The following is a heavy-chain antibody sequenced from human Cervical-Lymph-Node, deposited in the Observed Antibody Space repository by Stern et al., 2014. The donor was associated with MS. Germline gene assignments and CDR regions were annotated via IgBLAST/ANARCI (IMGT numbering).Heavy chain of an antibody. CDR1: GASLSNDRFY. J-gene: IGHJ4*02. Sequence: QVQLQESGPELVQPSETLSLTCTDSGASLSNDRFYWSWVRQPAGKGLEWLGRIHHPAIVNYTPPPMSRATMPRQKSKNRVSLRLFSVTAAGTATYYCARETIVGTTRPFDSWGQGIQVTVSS. CDR3: ARETIVGTTRPFDS. V-gene: IGHV4-61*02. D-gene: IGHD1-26*01. CDR2: IHHPAIV.